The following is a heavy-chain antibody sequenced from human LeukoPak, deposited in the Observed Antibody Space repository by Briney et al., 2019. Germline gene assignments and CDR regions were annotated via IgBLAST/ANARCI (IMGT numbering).Heavy chain of an antibody. J-gene: IGHJ4*02. V-gene: IGHV1-3*01. D-gene: IGHD2-2*01. CDR1: GYSFTSYA. Sequence: ASVKVSCKASGYSFTSYAMHWVRQAPGQRLGWMGWIYAGNGNTQFSQNFQGRVTFTRDTSASTAYMELSSLRSEDTAVYYCARGYCSSTSCQYYLDYWGQGTLVTVSS. CDR3: ARGYCSSTSCQYYLDY. CDR2: IYAGNGNT.